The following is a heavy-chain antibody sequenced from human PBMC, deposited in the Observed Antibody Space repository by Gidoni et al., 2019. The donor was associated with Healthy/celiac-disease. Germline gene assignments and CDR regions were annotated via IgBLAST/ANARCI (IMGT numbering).Heavy chain of an antibody. CDR2: IWYDGSNK. D-gene: IGHD2-21*01. CDR3: ARGIGQNLMDV. CDR1: GFTFSSYG. Sequence: QVQLVESGGGVVQPGRSLRLSCAASGFTFSSYGMHWVRQAPGKGLEWVAVIWYDGSNKYYADSVKGRFTISRDNSKNTLYLQMNSLRAEDTAVYYCARGIGQNLMDVWGQGTTVTVSS. J-gene: IGHJ6*02. V-gene: IGHV3-33*01.